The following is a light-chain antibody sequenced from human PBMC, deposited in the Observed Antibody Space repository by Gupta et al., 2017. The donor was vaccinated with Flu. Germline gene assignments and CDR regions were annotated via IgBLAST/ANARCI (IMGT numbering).Light chain of an antibody. Sequence: PSSLSASVGDRVTITCRASQAIRNYLAWFQQKPGKAPKSLIYTVSSLQSGVPSRFSGSGSGTDFSLTINNLQPEDFATYYCQQYDTYPWTFGQGTKVEIK. J-gene: IGKJ1*01. V-gene: IGKV1-16*01. CDR2: TVS. CDR3: QQYDTYPWT. CDR1: QAIRNY.